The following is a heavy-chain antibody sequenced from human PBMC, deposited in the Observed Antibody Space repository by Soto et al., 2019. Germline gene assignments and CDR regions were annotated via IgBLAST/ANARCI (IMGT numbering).Heavy chain of an antibody. D-gene: IGHD1-7*01. Sequence: QVPLVESGGGVVQPGRSLRLSCSASGFTFSDFEMYWVRQAPGKGLDWVSLISYDGSNQYYAGSVKGRFTVSRDNSKNTLFLLMNSLRPEDTAVYFCARRTGTAPRFDYWGQGTLVTVSS. V-gene: IGHV3-30-3*01. J-gene: IGHJ4*02. CDR2: ISYDGSNQ. CDR1: GFTFSDFE. CDR3: ARRTGTAPRFDY.